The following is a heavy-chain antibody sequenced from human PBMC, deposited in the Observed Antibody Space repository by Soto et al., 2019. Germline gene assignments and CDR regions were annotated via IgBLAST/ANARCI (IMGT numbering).Heavy chain of an antibody. CDR3: ATSVAAAGIDY. Sequence: QVQLVESGGGVVQPGRSLRLSCAASGFTLSSYSMHWVRQAPGKGLEWVGVISYDGNKKYYRDSVKGRFSISTDTSNNTVHLQMKSLRPHDTAVYYRATSVAAAGIDYWGQGSMVTVST. J-gene: IGHJ4*02. V-gene: IGHV3-30-3*02. D-gene: IGHD6-25*01. CDR2: ISYDGNKK. CDR1: GFTLSSYS.